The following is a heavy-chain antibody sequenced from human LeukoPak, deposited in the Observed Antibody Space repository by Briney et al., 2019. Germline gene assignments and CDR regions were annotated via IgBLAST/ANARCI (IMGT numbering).Heavy chain of an antibody. V-gene: IGHV1-18*01. Sequence: ASVKVSCKASVCTFISYGFSWVRQAPGQGLEWMGWISAYNGNTNYAQKLQGRVTMTTDTSTSTAYMELRSLRSDDTAVYYCARGAFSGRSPFGYWGQGTLVTVSS. CDR3: ARGAFSGRSPFGY. J-gene: IGHJ4*02. CDR2: ISAYNGNT. CDR1: VCTFISYG. D-gene: IGHD6-19*01.